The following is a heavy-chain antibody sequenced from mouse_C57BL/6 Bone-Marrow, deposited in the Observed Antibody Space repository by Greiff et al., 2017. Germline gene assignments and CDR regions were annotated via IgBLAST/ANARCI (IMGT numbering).Heavy chain of an antibody. Sequence: EVQRLQSGGGLVQPGGSRKLSCAASGFTFSSFGMHWVRQAPEKGLEWVAYISSGSSTIYYANTVKGRFTITRNNPKNTLFLQMTRPRSEDTAMYYCARGYGSSYYCDYWDRGNTITVTA. CDR2: ISSGSSTI. J-gene: IGHJ2*01. V-gene: IGHV5-17*02. CDR3: ARGYGSSYYCDY. CDR1: GFTFSSFG. D-gene: IGHD1-1*01.